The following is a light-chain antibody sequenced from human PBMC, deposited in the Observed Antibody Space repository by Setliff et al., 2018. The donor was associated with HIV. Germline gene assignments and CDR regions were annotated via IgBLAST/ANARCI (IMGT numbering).Light chain of an antibody. J-gene: IGLJ1*01. CDR2: DVS. CDR3: SSYTVSNTFPRV. Sequence: SALTQPASVSGSPGQSITISCTGTTSYVGGNEYVYGYQQHPAKAPKLVIYDVSNRPSGIPNRFSGSKSGNTASLTISGLQAEDDADYYCSSYTVSNTFPRVFGSGTKVTVL. V-gene: IGLV2-14*01. CDR1: TSYVGGNEY.